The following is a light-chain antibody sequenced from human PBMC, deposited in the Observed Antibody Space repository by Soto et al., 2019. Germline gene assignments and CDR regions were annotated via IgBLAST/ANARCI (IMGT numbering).Light chain of an antibody. CDR1: SSDVGGYNY. Sequence: QSALTQPPSVSGSPGQSITISCTGTSSDVGGYNYVSWYQQHPGKAPKLMIYDVSNRPSGVSNRFSGSKSGNTSSLTISGLAAEDAAYYYCSSYTSSSTLVFGGGTKLTVL. CDR3: SSYTSSSTLV. J-gene: IGLJ2*01. CDR2: DVS. V-gene: IGLV2-14*01.